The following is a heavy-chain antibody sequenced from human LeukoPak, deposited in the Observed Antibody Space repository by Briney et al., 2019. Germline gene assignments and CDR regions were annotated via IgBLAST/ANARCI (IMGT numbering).Heavy chain of an antibody. J-gene: IGHJ4*02. D-gene: IGHD3-16*01. CDR1: GGSINTYY. CDR2: IYYSGTT. Sequence: NTSETLSLTCSVSGGSINTYYWTWIQLSPGKGLDWIGYIYYSGTTNYNPSLKSRVSMSVDTSRNQFSLRLSSVTAADTAIYYCARGTVQMGMGERFFDFWGQGTLVTVSS. V-gene: IGHV4-59*01. CDR3: ARGTVQMGMGERFFDF.